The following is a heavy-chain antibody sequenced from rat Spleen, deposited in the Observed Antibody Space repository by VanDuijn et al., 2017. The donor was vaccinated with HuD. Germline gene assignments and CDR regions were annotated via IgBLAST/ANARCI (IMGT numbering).Heavy chain of an antibody. CDR2: ITNTGGST. D-gene: IGHD1-11*01. J-gene: IGHJ2*01. CDR3: TRDLATEGIGDY. Sequence: EVQLVESGGGLVQPGRSLKLSCVASGFTFNNYWMTWIRQAPGKGLEWVASITNTGGSTYYPDSVKGRFTISRDNAQNTLYLQMNSPRSEDTATYYCTRDLATEGIGDYWGQGVMVTVSS. V-gene: IGHV5-31*01. CDR1: GFTFNNYW.